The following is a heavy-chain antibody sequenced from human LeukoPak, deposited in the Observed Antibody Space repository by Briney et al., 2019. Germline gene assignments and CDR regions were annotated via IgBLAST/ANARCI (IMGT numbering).Heavy chain of an antibody. Sequence: PSETLSLTCSVSNGAVKNYYWTWIRQPPGQGLEWIGNFLYSGTTTYRASLDSRLIISVDNSKNTVSLRLFSVTAADTAVYYCATLVYSGSRYHFDTWGQGTLVTVSS. CDR2: FLYSGTT. J-gene: IGHJ4*02. V-gene: IGHV4-59*02. CDR3: ATLVYSGSRYHFDT. CDR1: NGAVKNYY. D-gene: IGHD1-26*01.